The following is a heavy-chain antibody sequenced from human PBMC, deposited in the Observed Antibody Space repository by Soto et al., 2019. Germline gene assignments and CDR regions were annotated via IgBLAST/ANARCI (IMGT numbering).Heavy chain of an antibody. Sequence: GGSLRLSCAASGFTFSSYGMSWVHQVTGKGLEWVSSISVGGGSTYYADSVKGRFTISRDNSKNTLYLQVSSLRAEDTAVYYCANRNDYGSGSYFPFDHWGQGTLVTVSS. J-gene: IGHJ4*02. CDR3: ANRNDYGSGSYFPFDH. CDR2: ISVGGGST. V-gene: IGHV3-23*01. CDR1: GFTFSSYG. D-gene: IGHD3-10*01.